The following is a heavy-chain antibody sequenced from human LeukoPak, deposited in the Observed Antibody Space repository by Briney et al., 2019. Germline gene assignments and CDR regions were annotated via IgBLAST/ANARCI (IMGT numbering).Heavy chain of an antibody. CDR3: ARWTGVIDS. D-gene: IGHD2-21*01. V-gene: IGHV3-7*01. Sequence: PGGSLRLSCVASGFTLENYWMHWVRQAPGKGPEWVANIKQDGSLEHYMDSVKGRFTISRDNAKNSLILQMDSLRAEDTAVYYCARWTGVIDSWGQGTLVTVSS. CDR2: IKQDGSLE. J-gene: IGHJ4*02. CDR1: GFTLENYW.